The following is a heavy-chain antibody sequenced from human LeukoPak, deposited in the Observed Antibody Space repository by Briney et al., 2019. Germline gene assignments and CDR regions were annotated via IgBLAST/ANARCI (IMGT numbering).Heavy chain of an antibody. V-gene: IGHV1-2*02. D-gene: IGHD2-15*01. Sequence: ASVKVSCKASGYTFSDYYIHWVRQAPGQGLEWLGWINPNNGVTKSAQKFQGRVTMTGDTSISTAYMDLSRLRSDDTAVYYCARDGGLDIWGQGTMVTVSS. CDR1: GYTFSDYY. CDR2: INPNNGVT. CDR3: ARDGGLDI. J-gene: IGHJ3*02.